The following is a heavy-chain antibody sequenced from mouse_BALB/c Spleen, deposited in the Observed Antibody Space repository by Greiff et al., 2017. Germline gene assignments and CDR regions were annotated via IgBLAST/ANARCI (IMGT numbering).Heavy chain of an antibody. J-gene: IGHJ4*01. CDR1: GFSLTDYG. CDR3: ARDQDYYGSRYYYAMDY. V-gene: IGHV2-6-5*01. D-gene: IGHD1-1*01. CDR2: IWGGGST. Sequence: QVQLKESGPGLVAPSQSLSITCTVSGFSLTDYGVSWIRQPPGKGLEWLGVIWGGGSTYYNSALKSRLSISKDNSKSQVFLKMNSLQTDDTARYYCARDQDYYGSRYYYAMDYWGQGTSVTVSS.